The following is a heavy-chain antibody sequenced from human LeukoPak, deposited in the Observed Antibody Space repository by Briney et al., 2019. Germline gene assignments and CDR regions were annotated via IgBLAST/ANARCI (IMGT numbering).Heavy chain of an antibody. CDR1: GYTFTSYA. D-gene: IGHD6-13*01. J-gene: IGHJ3*02. CDR2: INTNTGNP. V-gene: IGHV7-4-1*02. CDR3: ARDTVGSAGIYAFDI. Sequence: ASVKVSCKASGYTFTSYAMNWVRQAPGQGLEWMGWINTNTGNPTYAQGFTGRFVFSLDTSVSTAYLQISSLKAEDTAAYYCARDTVGSAGIYAFDIWGQGTMVTVSS.